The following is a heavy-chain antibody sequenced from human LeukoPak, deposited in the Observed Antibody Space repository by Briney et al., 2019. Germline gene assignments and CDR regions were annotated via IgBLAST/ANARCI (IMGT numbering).Heavy chain of an antibody. J-gene: IGHJ4*02. V-gene: IGHV3-23*01. D-gene: IGHD2-2*02. CDR2: ISGSGSST. CDR1: GFTFSNAW. Sequence: PGGSLRLSCAASGFTFSNAWMSWVRQAPGKALEWVSGISGSGSSTYYADSVRGRFTISRDNSKNTLYLQMNSPRAEDTAVYYCAKVESIGCCYRIDYWGQGTLVTVSS. CDR3: AKVESIGCCYRIDY.